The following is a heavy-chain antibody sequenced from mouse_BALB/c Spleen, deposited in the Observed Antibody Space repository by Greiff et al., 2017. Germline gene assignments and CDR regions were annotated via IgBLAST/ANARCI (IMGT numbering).Heavy chain of an antibody. CDR3: ALYYYGSPHWYFDV. Sequence: EVQLVESGGGLVKPGGSLKLSCAASGFTFSSYAMSWVRQSPEKRLEWVAEISSGGSYTYYPDTVTGRFTISRDNAKNTLYLEMSSLRSEDTAMYYCALYYYGSPHWYFDVWGAGTTVTVSS. J-gene: IGHJ1*01. CDR2: ISSGGSYT. D-gene: IGHD1-1*01. CDR1: GFTFSSYA. V-gene: IGHV5-9-4*01.